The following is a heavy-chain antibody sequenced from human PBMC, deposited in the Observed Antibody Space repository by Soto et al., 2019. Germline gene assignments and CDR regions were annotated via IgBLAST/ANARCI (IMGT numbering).Heavy chain of an antibody. Sequence: ASVKVSCKASGYTFTSYDINWVRQATGQGLEWMGWMNPNSGNTGYAQKFQGRVTMTRNTSISTAYMELSSLRSEDTAVYYCARSIAAAGYYYYYYMDVWGKGTTVTVSS. J-gene: IGHJ6*03. CDR3: ARSIAAAGYYYYYYMDV. V-gene: IGHV1-8*01. CDR2: MNPNSGNT. CDR1: GYTFTSYD. D-gene: IGHD6-13*01.